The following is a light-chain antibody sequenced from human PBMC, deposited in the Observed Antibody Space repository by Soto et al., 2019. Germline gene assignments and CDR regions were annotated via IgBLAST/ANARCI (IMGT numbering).Light chain of an antibody. J-gene: IGKJ1*01. CDR2: GAS. V-gene: IGKV3-15*01. CDR1: QSVTSN. CDR3: QQYDNGWT. Sequence: EIVMTQSPATLSVSPGERATLSCRASQSVTSNLAWYQKKPGKAPRLLIYGASTRATGIPARFGGSGSGTDFTLTISSLQSEDFAVYYCQQYDNGWTFGQGTKVEIK.